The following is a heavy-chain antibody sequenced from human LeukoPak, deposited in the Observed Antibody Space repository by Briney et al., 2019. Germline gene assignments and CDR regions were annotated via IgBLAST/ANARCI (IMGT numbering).Heavy chain of an antibody. D-gene: IGHD6-19*01. V-gene: IGHV3-11*04. Sequence: PGGSLRLSCAASGFTFSDYYMSWIRQAPGKGLEWVSYISYSGSTLYYADSVKGRFTMSRDNAKTSVYLQMNSLRAEDTAVYYCTRDAALVPGKNFWGQGTLVTVSS. CDR3: TRDAALVPGKNF. J-gene: IGHJ4*02. CDR1: GFTFSDYY. CDR2: ISYSGSTL.